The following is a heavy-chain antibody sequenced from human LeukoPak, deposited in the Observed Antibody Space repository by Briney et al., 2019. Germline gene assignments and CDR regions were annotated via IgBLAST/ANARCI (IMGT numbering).Heavy chain of an antibody. D-gene: IGHD5-12*01. J-gene: IGHJ4*02. Sequence: GGSLRLSCAASGFTFSSYAMHWVRQAPGKGLEWVANIKQDGSEKYYVDSVKGRFTISRDNAKNSLYLQMNSLRAEDTAVYYCARVATIMDYFDYWGQGTLVTVSS. CDR3: ARVATIMDYFDY. V-gene: IGHV3-7*01. CDR2: IKQDGSEK. CDR1: GFTFSSYA.